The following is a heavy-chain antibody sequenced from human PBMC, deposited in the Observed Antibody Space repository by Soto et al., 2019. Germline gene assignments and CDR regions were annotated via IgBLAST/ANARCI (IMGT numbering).Heavy chain of an antibody. CDR1: GFTFSSYS. CDR2: ISSSNYI. CDR3: AREAHFYGRSDVFDI. Sequence: EVQLVESGGGLVQPGGSLRLSCAASGFTFSSYSMNWVRQAPGKGLEWVSYISSSNYIYYADSVKGRFIISRDNAKNSVYLQMNSLRAEDTAVYYCAREAHFYGRSDVFDIWGQGTMVTVSS. J-gene: IGHJ3*02. V-gene: IGHV3-21*05. D-gene: IGHD3-10*02.